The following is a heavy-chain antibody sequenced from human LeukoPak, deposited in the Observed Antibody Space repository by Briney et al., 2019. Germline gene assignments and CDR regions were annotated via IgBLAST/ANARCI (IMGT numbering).Heavy chain of an antibody. CDR3: ARLSGYHFDY. CDR2: INPSGRT. J-gene: IGHJ4*02. Sequence: SETLSLTCGVYSGSLSDKYWSWIRQPPGKGLEWIGEINPSGRTNYNPSLKSRVTMSIDTSKNQFSLKLSSVTAGDTAVYYCARLSGYHFDYWGQGALVTVSS. CDR1: SGSLSDKY. V-gene: IGHV4-34*01. D-gene: IGHD5-12*01.